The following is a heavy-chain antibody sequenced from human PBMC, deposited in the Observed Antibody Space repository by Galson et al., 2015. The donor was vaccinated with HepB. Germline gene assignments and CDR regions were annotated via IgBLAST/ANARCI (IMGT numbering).Heavy chain of an antibody. CDR1: GFTFSKYA. Sequence: SLRLSCAVSGFTFSKYAMGWVRQAPGKGLEWVSGISRSAETIYYADSVRGRFTISRDDSKNTVYLDMISLGAEDTAVYYCAKGVAAIDYWGQGVLVTVSS. CDR2: ISRSAETI. D-gene: IGHD2-15*01. V-gene: IGHV3-23*01. CDR3: AKGVAAIDY. J-gene: IGHJ4*02.